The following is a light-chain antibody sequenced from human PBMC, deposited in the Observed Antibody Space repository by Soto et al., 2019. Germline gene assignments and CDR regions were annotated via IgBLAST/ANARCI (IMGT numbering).Light chain of an antibody. J-gene: IGKJ5*01. CDR1: QSVRTK. V-gene: IGKV3-15*01. CDR2: GAS. CDR3: QQYNSWPPIT. Sequence: ESVITLSPHTLSVTPGAHTTLSCSASQSVRTKLAWYQQKAGQAPRLLIYGASTRATGIPDRFSGSGSGTEFTLTISSLQSEDFAVYYCQQYNSWPPITFGQGARLAIK.